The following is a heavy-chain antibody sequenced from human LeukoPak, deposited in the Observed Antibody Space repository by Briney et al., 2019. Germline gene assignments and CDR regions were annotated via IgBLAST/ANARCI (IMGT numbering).Heavy chain of an antibody. V-gene: IGHV3-7*02. CDR3: ATWVGAHFDY. J-gene: IGHJ4*02. Sequence: GGSQRLSCAASGFTLSSYWMSWVRQAPGKGLEWVANINRDGSEKYYVDSVKGRFTISRDNAKDSLYLQMNSLRAEDTSVYFCATWVGAHFDYWGQGTLVTVSS. CDR1: GFTLSSYW. D-gene: IGHD1-26*01. CDR2: INRDGSEK.